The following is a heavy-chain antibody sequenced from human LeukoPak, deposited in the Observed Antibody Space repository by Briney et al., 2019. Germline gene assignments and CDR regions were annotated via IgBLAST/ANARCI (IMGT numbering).Heavy chain of an antibody. CDR1: GASISSAGYY. CDR3: ARGLNWDIVVVSGAIGAGYFDY. J-gene: IGHJ4*01. CDR2: IYYSGTT. D-gene: IGHD2-15*01. V-gene: IGHV4-31*03. Sequence: KPSETLSLTCTVSGASISSAGYYWGWIRQYPGKGLELIGYIYYSGTTYDNPSLESRVTMSLDTSSNQFSLKLTSVTAADTAVFYCARGLNWDIVVVSGAIGAGYFDYWGRGVLVTVSS.